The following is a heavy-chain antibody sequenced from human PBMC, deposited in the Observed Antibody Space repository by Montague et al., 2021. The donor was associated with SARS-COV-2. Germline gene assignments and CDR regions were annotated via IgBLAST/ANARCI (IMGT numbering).Heavy chain of an antibody. V-gene: IGHV3-21*01. J-gene: IGHJ3*02. CDR3: ARDWSLRLGELSLYGNDAFDI. CDR2: ISSSSSYI. CDR1: GFTFSSYS. Sequence: SLRLSCAASGFTFSSYSMNWVRQAPGKGLEWVSSISSSSSYIYYVDSVKGRFTISRDNAKNSLYLQMNSLRAEDTAVYYCARDWSLRLGELSLYGNDAFDIGGQGTMVTVSS. D-gene: IGHD3-16*02.